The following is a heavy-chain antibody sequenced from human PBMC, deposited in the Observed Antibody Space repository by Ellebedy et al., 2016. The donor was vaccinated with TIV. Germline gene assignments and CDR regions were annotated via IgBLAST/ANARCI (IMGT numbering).Heavy chain of an antibody. CDR2: IYSAGNT. Sequence: GGSLRLSCAVSGFSLSSNYMSWVRQAPGKGLEWGSIIYSAGNTYYADSVKGRFTISRDTSKNTVFLQMNSLRAEDTAVYYCARVDLGLAFDYWGRGTLVTVSS. D-gene: IGHD3/OR15-3a*01. CDR3: ARVDLGLAFDY. J-gene: IGHJ4*02. CDR1: GFSLSSNY. V-gene: IGHV3-53*01.